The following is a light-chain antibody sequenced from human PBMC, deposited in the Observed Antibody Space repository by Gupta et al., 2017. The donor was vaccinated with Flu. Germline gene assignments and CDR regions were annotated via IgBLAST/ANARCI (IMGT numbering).Light chain of an antibody. Sequence: DIQMTQSPSTLSAYVGDRVTITCRASQCLSSWLAWYQQKPGKAPNLLIYKASNLESGVPSRFSGSGSGTEFTLTISSLQPDDFATYYCQQYDSYSLTFGGGTKVEI. J-gene: IGKJ4*01. V-gene: IGKV1-5*03. CDR3: QQYDSYSLT. CDR2: KAS. CDR1: QCLSSW.